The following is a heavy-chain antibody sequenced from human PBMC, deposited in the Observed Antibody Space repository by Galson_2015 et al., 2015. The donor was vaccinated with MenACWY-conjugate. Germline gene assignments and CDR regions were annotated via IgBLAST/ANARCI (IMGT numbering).Heavy chain of an antibody. CDR3: ARDRDSLSGYEHGSFGY. CDR2: ISGSSSYI. V-gene: IGHV3-21*01. CDR1: GFTFSSYA. D-gene: IGHD5-12*01. J-gene: IGHJ4*02. Sequence: SLRLSCAASGFTFSSYAMSWVRQAPGKGLEWVSAISGSSSYIYYADSVKGRFTISRDNAKNSLYLQMNSLRAEDTAVYYCARDRDSLSGYEHGSFGYWGQGTLVTVPS.